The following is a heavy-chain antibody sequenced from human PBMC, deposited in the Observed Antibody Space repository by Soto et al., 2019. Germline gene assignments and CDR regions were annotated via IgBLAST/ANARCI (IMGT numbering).Heavy chain of an antibody. V-gene: IGHV1-18*01. D-gene: IGHD3-3*01. CDR2: ISAYNGNT. Sequence: ASVKVSCKASGYTFTSYDINWVRQATGQGLEWMGWISAYNGNTNYAQKLQGRVTMTTDTSTSTAYMELRSLRSDDTAVYYCARGTTYDFWSGLEFDPWGQGTLVTVSS. CDR1: GYTFTSYD. J-gene: IGHJ5*02. CDR3: ARGTTYDFWSGLEFDP.